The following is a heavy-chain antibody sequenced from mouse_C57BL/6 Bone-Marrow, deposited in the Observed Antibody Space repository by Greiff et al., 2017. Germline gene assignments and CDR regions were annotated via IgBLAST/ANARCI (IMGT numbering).Heavy chain of an antibody. CDR1: GYTFTSYD. CDR3: AREDCPDY. J-gene: IGHJ2*01. CDR2: IYPRDGST. Sequence: VQLQQSGPELVKPGASVKLSCKASGYTFTSYDINWVKQRSGQGLEWNGWIYPRDGSTKYNEKLKGKATLTVDTSSSTAYMELHSLTSEDSAVYFCAREDCPDYWGPGTTLTVSS. V-gene: IGHV1-85*01.